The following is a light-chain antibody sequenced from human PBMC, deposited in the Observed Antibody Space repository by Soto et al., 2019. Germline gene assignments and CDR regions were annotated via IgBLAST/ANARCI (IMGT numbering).Light chain of an antibody. CDR2: EVN. V-gene: IGLV2-23*02. Sequence: QSALTQPASVSGSPGQSITISCTGASTDIGRYDLVAWYQQDPGKAPKLMIYEVNNLPSGVSDRFSGSKSGNTASLTISRLQAEDEAEYFCSSHAGRGSIIFGGGTKLTVL. CDR1: STDIGRYDL. CDR3: SSHAGRGSII. J-gene: IGLJ2*01.